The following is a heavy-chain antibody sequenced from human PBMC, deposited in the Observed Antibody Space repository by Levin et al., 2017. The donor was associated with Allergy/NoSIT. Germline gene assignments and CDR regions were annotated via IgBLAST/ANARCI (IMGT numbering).Heavy chain of an antibody. Sequence: SETLSLTCTVSGDSSSSYFWNWIRQSPGKGLEWIGYFDYSGTTNYNPSLESRVTISLDMSKNQFSLRLRSVTAADTAVYFCAGGAGHRSNPFDSWGQGTLVTVSS. J-gene: IGHJ4*02. D-gene: IGHD3-16*01. CDR1: GDSSSSYF. V-gene: IGHV4-59*08. CDR2: FDYSGTT. CDR3: AGGAGHRSNPFDS.